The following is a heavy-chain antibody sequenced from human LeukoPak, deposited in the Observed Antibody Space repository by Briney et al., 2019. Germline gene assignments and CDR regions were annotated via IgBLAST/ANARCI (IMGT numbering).Heavy chain of an antibody. CDR3: ARRGAGVFTTRAFGY. CDR1: GGSISSSSYY. J-gene: IGHJ4*02. D-gene: IGHD3-22*01. Sequence: PSETLSLTCTVSGGSISSSSYYWGWIRQPPGKGLEWIGSIYYSGSTYYNPSLKSRVTISVDTSKNQFSLKLSSVTAADTAIYYCARRGAGVFTTRAFGYWGQGTLVTVSS. CDR2: IYYSGST. V-gene: IGHV4-39*01.